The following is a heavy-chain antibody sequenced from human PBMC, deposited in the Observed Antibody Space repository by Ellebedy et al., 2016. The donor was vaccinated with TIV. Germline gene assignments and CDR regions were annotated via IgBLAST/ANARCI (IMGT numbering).Heavy chain of an antibody. V-gene: IGHV1-46*01. Sequence: AASVKVSCKASGDTFTRYYMHWVRQAPGQGLEWLGIIEPRSGASIYAQKFQGRVTVTRDTSTSTVYMDLSSLRSEDTAMYYCAGSIVGAPVHGDAFNIWGQGTVVTVSS. CDR1: GDTFTRYY. J-gene: IGHJ3*02. D-gene: IGHD1-26*01. CDR3: AGSIVGAPVHGDAFNI. CDR2: IEPRSGAS.